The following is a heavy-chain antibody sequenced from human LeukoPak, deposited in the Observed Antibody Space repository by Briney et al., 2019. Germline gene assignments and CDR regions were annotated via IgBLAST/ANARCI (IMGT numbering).Heavy chain of an antibody. J-gene: IGHJ4*02. CDR3: ARAGNYYGSGTDFDY. Sequence: SETLSLTCTVSGGSISSYYWSWIRQPPGKGLEWIGYIYYSGSTNYNPSPKSRVTISVDTSKNQFSLKLSSVTAADTAVYYCARAGNYYGSGTDFDYWGQGTLVTVSS. V-gene: IGHV4-59*01. CDR2: IYYSGST. D-gene: IGHD3-10*01. CDR1: GGSISSYY.